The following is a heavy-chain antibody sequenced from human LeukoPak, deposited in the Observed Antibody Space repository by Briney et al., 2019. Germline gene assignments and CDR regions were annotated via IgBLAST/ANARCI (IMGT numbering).Heavy chain of an antibody. Sequence: GESLKISCKGSGYSFTSYWIGWVRQMPGKGLEWMGIIYPGDSDTRYSPSFQGQVTISADKSISPAYLQWSSLKASDTAMYYCARQLGYCSSTSCYGDAFDIWGQGTMVTVSS. V-gene: IGHV5-51*01. CDR1: GYSFTSYW. CDR3: ARQLGYCSSTSCYGDAFDI. CDR2: IYPGDSDT. J-gene: IGHJ3*02. D-gene: IGHD2-2*01.